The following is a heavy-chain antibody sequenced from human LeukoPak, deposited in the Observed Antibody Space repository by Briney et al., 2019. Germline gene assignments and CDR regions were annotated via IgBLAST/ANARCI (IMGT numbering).Heavy chain of an antibody. D-gene: IGHD3-16*02. CDR2: IYYSGST. CDR3: ARLFPSYDYVWGSYRINAFDI. CDR1: GGSISSYY. Sequence: SETLSLTCTVSGGSISSYYWSWIRQPPGKGLEWIGYIYYSGSTNYHPSLKSRVTISVDTSKNQFTLKLSAVTAADTAVYYCARLFPSYDYVWGSYRINAFDIWGQGTMVTVSS. V-gene: IGHV4-59*08. J-gene: IGHJ3*02.